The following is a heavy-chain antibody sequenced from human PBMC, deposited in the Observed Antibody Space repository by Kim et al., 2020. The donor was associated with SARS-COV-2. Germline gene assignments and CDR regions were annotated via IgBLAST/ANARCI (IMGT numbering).Heavy chain of an antibody. V-gene: IGHV3-30*04. D-gene: IGHD3-10*01. J-gene: IGHJ4*01. CDR3: ARSAITMVRGVISNFDY. CDR2: ISYDGSNK. CDR1: GFTFSSYA. Sequence: GRSLRLSCAASGFTFSSYAMHWVRQAPGKGLEWVAVISYDGSNKYYADSVKGRFTISRDNSKNTLYLQMNGLRAEDTAVYYCARSAITMVRGVISNFDY.